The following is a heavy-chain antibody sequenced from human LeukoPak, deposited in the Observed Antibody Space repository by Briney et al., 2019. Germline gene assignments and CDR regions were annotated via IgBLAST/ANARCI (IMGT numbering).Heavy chain of an antibody. D-gene: IGHD2-8*01. CDR3: ARDTNHYYYYYGMDV. CDR1: GFTFSSYS. J-gene: IGHJ6*04. CDR2: ISSSSSYI. Sequence: GGSLRLSCAASGFTFSSYSMNWVRQAPGKGLEWVSSISSSSSYIYYADSVKGRFTISRDNAKNSLYLQMNSLRAEDTVVYYCARDTNHYYYYYGMDVWGKGTTVTVSS. V-gene: IGHV3-21*01.